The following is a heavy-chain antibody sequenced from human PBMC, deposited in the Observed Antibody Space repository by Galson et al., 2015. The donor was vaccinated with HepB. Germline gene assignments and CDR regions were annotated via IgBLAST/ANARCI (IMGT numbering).Heavy chain of an antibody. CDR3: TRDPALGYDHIF. CDR2: MNSDGGTT. V-gene: IGHV3-74*01. D-gene: IGHD3-3*01. Sequence: SLRLSCAASGFSFSIHWMHWVRQAPGKGLVWVARMNSDGGTTNYADSVKGRFTISRDNAKSTLFLQMNTLRAEDTALYYCTRDPALGYDHIFGGQGTLGTVSA. CDR1: GFSFSIHW. J-gene: IGHJ4*02.